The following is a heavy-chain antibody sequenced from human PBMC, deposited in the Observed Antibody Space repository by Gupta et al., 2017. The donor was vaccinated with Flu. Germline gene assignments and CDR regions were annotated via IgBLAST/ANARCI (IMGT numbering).Heavy chain of an antibody. CDR2: ISSSSSYI. V-gene: IGHV3-21*01. D-gene: IGHD5-18*01. CDR1: GFTFSSYS. CDR3: ASYVDTAMAIPLYYFDY. J-gene: IGHJ4*02. Sequence: EVQLVESGGGLVKPGGSLRLSCAASGFTFSSYSMNWVRQAPGKGLEWVSSISSSSSYIYYADSVKGRFTISRDNAKNSLYLQMNSLRAEDTAVYYCASYVDTAMAIPLYYFDYWGQGTLVTVSS.